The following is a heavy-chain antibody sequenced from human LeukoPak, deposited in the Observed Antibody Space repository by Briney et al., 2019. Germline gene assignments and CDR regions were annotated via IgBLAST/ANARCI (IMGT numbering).Heavy chain of an antibody. D-gene: IGHD3-10*01. CDR2: IRSKAYGGTT. CDR3: TRWMRGDYGSGSYRDY. V-gene: IGHV3-49*04. J-gene: IGHJ4*02. Sequence: GGSLRLSCTASGFTFGDYAMSWVRQAPGKGLEWVGFIRSKAYGGTTEYAASVKGRFTISRDDSKSIAYLQMNSLKTEDTAVYYCTRWMRGDYGSGSYRDYWGQGTLVTVSS. CDR1: GFTFGDYA.